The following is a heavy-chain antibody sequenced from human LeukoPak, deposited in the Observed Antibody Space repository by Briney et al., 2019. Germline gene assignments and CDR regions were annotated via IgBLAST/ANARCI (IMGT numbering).Heavy chain of an antibody. V-gene: IGHV4-4*02. Sequence: SETLSLTCAVSGGSISSSNWWRWVRQSPGKGLEWIGEIYHSGSTNYNPSLKSRVTISVDKSKNQFSLRLNSVTAADTAVYYCAREGGPYRPLDYSGQGTLVTVAS. CDR2: IYHSGST. J-gene: IGHJ4*02. CDR3: AREGGPYRPLDY. CDR1: GGSISSSNW.